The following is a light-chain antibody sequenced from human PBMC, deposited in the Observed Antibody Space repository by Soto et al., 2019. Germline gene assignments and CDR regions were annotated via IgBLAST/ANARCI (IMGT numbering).Light chain of an antibody. CDR3: QQYNSYPYT. Sequence: DIQMTQSPSTLSASVRDRVTITCLASQSISTWLAWYQQKPGKAPKLLIYDASSLESGVPSRFSGSGSGTEFTLTISSLQPDDFATYYCQQYNSYPYTFGQGTRLEIK. CDR2: DAS. J-gene: IGKJ2*01. V-gene: IGKV1-5*01. CDR1: QSISTW.